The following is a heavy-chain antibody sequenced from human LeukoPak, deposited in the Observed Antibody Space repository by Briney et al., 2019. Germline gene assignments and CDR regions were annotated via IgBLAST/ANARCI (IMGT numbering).Heavy chain of an antibody. Sequence: SETLSLTCTVSGGSISSYYWSWLRQPAGKGLEGIGRIYTSGSTNYNPSLTRRATMSVETSKNKFSLKLSSVTAADTAVYYCARSFLEWNNWFDLWGQGTLVTVSS. CDR3: ARSFLEWNNWFDL. D-gene: IGHD3-3*01. CDR2: IYTSGST. CDR1: GGSISSYY. J-gene: IGHJ5*02. V-gene: IGHV4-4*07.